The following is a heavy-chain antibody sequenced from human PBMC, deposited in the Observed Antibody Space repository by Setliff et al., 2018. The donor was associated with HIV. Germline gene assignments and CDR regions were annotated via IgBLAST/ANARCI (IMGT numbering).Heavy chain of an antibody. CDR3: ARWGGDCTSRNCPLVTALDF. Sequence: ASVKVSCKASGYTFTGYYMHWVRQAPGQGLEWMGWINPNSGGTNYAQKFQGRVTMTRDTSISTAYMELSRLRSDDTAVYYCARWGGDCTSRNCPLVTALDFWGQGTLVTVSS. V-gene: IGHV1-2*02. CDR2: INPNSGGT. D-gene: IGHD2-2*01. J-gene: IGHJ4*02. CDR1: GYTFTGYY.